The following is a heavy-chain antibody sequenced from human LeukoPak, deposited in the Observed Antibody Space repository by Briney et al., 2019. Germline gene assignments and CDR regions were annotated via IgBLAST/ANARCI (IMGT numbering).Heavy chain of an antibody. J-gene: IGHJ1*01. CDR1: GGSISSYY. CDR2: IYYSGST. Sequence: SETLSLTCTVSGGSISSYYWSWIPQPPGKGLEWIGYIYYSGSTNYNPSLKSRVTISVDTSKNQFSLKLSSVTAADTAVYYCARGYSSSGGYFQHWGQGTLVTVSS. D-gene: IGHD6-13*01. CDR3: ARGYSSSGGYFQH. V-gene: IGHV4-59*01.